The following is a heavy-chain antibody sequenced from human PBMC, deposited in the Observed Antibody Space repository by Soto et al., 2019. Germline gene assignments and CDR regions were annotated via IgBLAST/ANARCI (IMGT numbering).Heavy chain of an antibody. CDR2: ISYDGSNK. J-gene: IGHJ6*02. Sequence: QVQLVESGGGVVQPGRSLRLSCAASGFTFSSYGMHWVRQAPCKGLEWVAVISYDGSNKSYADSVKGRFTISRDNSKNTRYLQMKSLRAEDTAVYYCAKAPLRGAPRHATSMDVWGQGTTVTVSS. V-gene: IGHV3-30*18. CDR1: GFTFSSYG. CDR3: AKAPLRGAPRHATSMDV. D-gene: IGHD3-10*01.